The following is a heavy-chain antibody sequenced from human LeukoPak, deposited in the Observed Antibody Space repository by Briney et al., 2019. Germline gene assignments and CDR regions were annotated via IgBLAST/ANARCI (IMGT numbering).Heavy chain of an antibody. J-gene: IGHJ4*02. CDR3: ARDGIDDYGGP. CDR2: INPSGGST. V-gene: IGHV1-46*01. CDR1: GYTFTSYY. D-gene: IGHD4-23*01. Sequence: GASVKVSCKASGYTFTSYYMHWVRQAPGQGLEWMGIINPSGGSTSYAQKFQGRVTMTRDTSTSTVYMGLSSLRSEDTAVYYCARDGIDDYGGPWGQGTLVTVSS.